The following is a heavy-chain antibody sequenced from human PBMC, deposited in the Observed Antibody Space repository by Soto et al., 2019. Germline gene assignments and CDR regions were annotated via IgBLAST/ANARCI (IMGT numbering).Heavy chain of an antibody. CDR3: ARLTGHSGSYLSY. CDR2: IYYSGST. CDR1: GGSISSSSYY. J-gene: IGHJ4*02. Sequence: QLQLQESGPGLVKPSETLSLTCTVSGGSISSSSYYWGWIRQPPGKGLEWIGSIYYSGSTYYNPSRNRRVTTSVDPSTNHFSLKLSSVTAADTAVYYCARLTGHSGSYLSYWGQGTLVTVSS. D-gene: IGHD1-26*01. V-gene: IGHV4-39*02.